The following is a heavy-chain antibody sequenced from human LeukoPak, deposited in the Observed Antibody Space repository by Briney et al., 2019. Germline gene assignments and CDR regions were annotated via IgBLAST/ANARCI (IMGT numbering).Heavy chain of an antibody. D-gene: IGHD3-22*01. CDR3: ARGDTYYYDSSGYYPDY. Sequence: PGRSLRLSCAASGFTFSSYGMHWVRQAPGKGLEWVAVISYDGSNKYYADSVKGRFTISRDNSKNTLYLQMNSLRAEDTAVYYCARGDTYYYDSSGYYPDYWGQGTLVTVSS. V-gene: IGHV3-30*03. J-gene: IGHJ4*02. CDR1: GFTFSSYG. CDR2: ISYDGSNK.